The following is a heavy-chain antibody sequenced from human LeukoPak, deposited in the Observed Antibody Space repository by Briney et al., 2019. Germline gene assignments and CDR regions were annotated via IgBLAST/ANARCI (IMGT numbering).Heavy chain of an antibody. CDR3: ARDGWFGDYNWFDP. CDR1: GFTFSSYA. CDR2: ISGSGGST. J-gene: IGHJ5*02. D-gene: IGHD3-10*01. V-gene: IGHV3-23*01. Sequence: GGSLRLSCAASGFTFSSYAMSWVRQAPGKGLEWVSAISGSGGSTYYADSVKGRFTISRDNSKNTLYLQMNSLRAEDTAVYYCARDGWFGDYNWFDPWGQGTLVTVSS.